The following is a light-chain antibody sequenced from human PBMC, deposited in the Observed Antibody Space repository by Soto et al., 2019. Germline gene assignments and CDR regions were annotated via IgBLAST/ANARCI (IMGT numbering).Light chain of an antibody. CDR1: WSNIGNNA. J-gene: IGLJ2*01. V-gene: IGLV1-36*01. Sequence: QSVLTQPPSVSEAPRQRVTISCSGSWSNIGNNAVNWYQQLPGKAPKLLIYYDDLLSSGVSDRFSGSKSGTSASLATSGLQSEDEADYYCAVWDDNLNGVVFGGGTKVTVL. CDR3: AVWDDNLNGVV. CDR2: YDD.